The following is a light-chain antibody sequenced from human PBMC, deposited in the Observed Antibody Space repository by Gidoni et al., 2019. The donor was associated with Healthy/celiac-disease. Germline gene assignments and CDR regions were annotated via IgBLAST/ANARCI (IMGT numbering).Light chain of an antibody. J-gene: IGLJ2*01. Sequence: QSALTQPASVSGSPGQSITISCTGTSRDVGGYNYVSWHQQHPGKAPKLMIYEVSNRPSGVSNRFSGSKSGNTASLTISGLQAEDEADYYCSSYTSSSAPVVFGGGTKLTVL. CDR1: SRDVGGYNY. CDR3: SSYTSSSAPVV. CDR2: EVS. V-gene: IGLV2-14*01.